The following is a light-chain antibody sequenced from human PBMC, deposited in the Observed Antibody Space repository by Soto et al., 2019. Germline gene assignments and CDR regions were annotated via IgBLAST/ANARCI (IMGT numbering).Light chain of an antibody. Sequence: DIQMTQSPSTLSASVGDRVTITCRASQSISSWLAWYQQKPGKAPKLLIYDASSLESGVPSRFSGSGSGTEFTLTTSSPQPDDFATYYSQQYNSYSVYTFGQGTKLEIK. CDR1: QSISSW. CDR3: QQYNSYSVYT. V-gene: IGKV1-5*01. J-gene: IGKJ2*01. CDR2: DAS.